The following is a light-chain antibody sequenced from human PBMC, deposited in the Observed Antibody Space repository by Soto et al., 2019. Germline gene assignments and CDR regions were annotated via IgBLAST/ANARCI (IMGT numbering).Light chain of an antibody. CDR2: AAS. CDR1: QGISSY. Sequence: AIRMTQSPSSFSASTGDRVTITCRASQGISSYLAWYQQKPGKAPKLLIYAASTLQSGVPSRFSGSGSGTDLTLPITCLQSEDFATYYRQQYYSSPRTFGPGTKVDIK. CDR3: QQYYSSPRT. J-gene: IGKJ3*01. V-gene: IGKV1-8*01.